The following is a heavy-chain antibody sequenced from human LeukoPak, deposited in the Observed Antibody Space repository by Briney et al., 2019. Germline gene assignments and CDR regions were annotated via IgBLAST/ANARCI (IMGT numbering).Heavy chain of an antibody. Sequence: GASVKVSCKASGYTFTGYYMHWVRQAPGQGLEWMGWINPNSGGTNYAQKFQGRVTMTRDTSISTVYMELSSLRSEDTAVYYCARGVRGSGSLDAFDIWGQGTMVTVSS. V-gene: IGHV1-2*02. J-gene: IGHJ3*02. CDR3: ARGVRGSGSLDAFDI. CDR1: GYTFTGYY. D-gene: IGHD3-10*01. CDR2: INPNSGGT.